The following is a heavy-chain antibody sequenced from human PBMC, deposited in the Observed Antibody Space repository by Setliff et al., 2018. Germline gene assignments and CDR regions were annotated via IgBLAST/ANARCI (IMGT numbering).Heavy chain of an antibody. D-gene: IGHD3-22*01. CDR3: ARVVESSGYYHYYYYMDV. Sequence: SETLSLTCTVSGGSISSGSYYWNWIRQPAGKGLEWIGRIYTSGSTNYNPSLKSRVTMSVDTSKNQFSLKLSSVTAADTAVYYCARVVESSGYYHYYYYMDVWGKGTTVTVSS. V-gene: IGHV4-61*02. CDR1: GGSISSGSYY. CDR2: IYTSGST. J-gene: IGHJ6*03.